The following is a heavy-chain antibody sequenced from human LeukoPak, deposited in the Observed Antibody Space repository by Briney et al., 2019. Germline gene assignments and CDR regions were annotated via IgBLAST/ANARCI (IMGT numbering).Heavy chain of an antibody. J-gene: IGHJ4*02. V-gene: IGHV4-59*01. Sequence: PSETLSLTCSVSGDSMSGYYWAWIRQPPGKGLEWIGYIYYSGNTNYNPSLKSRGTISADTSKNQYFLRLSSVTAADTAVYYCARGMTMVTTEEWYFEYWGQGTLVTVSS. CDR2: IYYSGNT. D-gene: IGHD4-17*01. CDR1: GDSMSGYY. CDR3: ARGMTMVTTEEWYFEY.